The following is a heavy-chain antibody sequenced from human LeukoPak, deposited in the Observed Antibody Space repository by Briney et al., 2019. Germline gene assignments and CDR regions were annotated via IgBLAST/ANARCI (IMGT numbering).Heavy chain of an antibody. D-gene: IGHD6-13*01. CDR2: IKPDGSAE. Sequence: GGSLRLSCETSGFTFSSNWMSWVRHVPGRGLDWVANIKPDGSAEYYAASVKGRFTVSRDNAKNPLYLQMNSLRVEDTAVYYCARANNSSWHNWGQGTLVTVSS. CDR1: GFTFSSNW. J-gene: IGHJ4*02. V-gene: IGHV3-7*01. CDR3: ARANNSSWHN.